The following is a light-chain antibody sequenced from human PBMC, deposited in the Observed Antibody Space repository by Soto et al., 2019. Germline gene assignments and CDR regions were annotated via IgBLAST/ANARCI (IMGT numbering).Light chain of an antibody. CDR2: EGS. CDR1: SSDVGSYNF. Sequence: QSALTQPASVSGSPGQSSTISCTGTSSDVGSYNFVSWYQQHPGKAPKLMIYEGSKRPSGVSSRFSGSKSGNTASLTISGLQAEDEADYHCCSYAGSATLYVFGTGTKATVL. CDR3: CSYAGSATLYV. V-gene: IGLV2-23*01. J-gene: IGLJ1*01.